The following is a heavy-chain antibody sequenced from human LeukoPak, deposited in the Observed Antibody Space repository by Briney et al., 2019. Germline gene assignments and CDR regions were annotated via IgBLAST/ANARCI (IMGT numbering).Heavy chain of an antibody. D-gene: IGHD3-22*01. CDR1: GFTFSNYA. V-gene: IGHV3-23*01. CDR3: AKDEYYYDSSGPKYFQH. J-gene: IGHJ1*01. CDR2: IIGSGGST. Sequence: GGSLRLSCAASGFTFSNYAMTWVRQAPGKGLEWVSAIIGSGGSTYYADSVKGRFTISRDNSKNTLYLQMNSLRAEDTAVYYCAKDEYYYDSSGPKYFQHWGQGTLVTVSS.